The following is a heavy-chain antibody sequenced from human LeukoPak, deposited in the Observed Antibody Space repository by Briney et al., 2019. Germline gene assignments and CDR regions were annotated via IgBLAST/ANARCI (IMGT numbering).Heavy chain of an antibody. D-gene: IGHD6-19*01. CDR1: GGSISNYC. V-gene: IGHV4-59*01. CDR3: ARDLGYSSGWYDY. J-gene: IGHJ4*02. CDR2: IYYSGTT. Sequence: SETLSLTCTVSGGSISNYCWSWIRQPPGKGLEWIGYIYYSGTTNCNPSLKSRVTMSLDTSKNQFSLRLSSVAAADTAVYYCARDLGYSSGWYDYWGQGTLVTVSS.